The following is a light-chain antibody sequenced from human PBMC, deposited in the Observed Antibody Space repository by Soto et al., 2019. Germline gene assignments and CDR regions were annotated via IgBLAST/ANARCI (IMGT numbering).Light chain of an antibody. CDR3: QSYDSTLSAREV. CDR2: GNN. Sequence: QSVLTQPPSVSGATGQRVTISCTGSSSNIGADYDVHWYQQRPGTAPKLLIFGNNNRPSGVPDRFSGSKSGTSASLAITGLQAEDEGDYYCQSYDSTLSAREVFGPGTKGTVL. CDR1: SSNIGADYD. V-gene: IGLV1-40*01. J-gene: IGLJ1*01.